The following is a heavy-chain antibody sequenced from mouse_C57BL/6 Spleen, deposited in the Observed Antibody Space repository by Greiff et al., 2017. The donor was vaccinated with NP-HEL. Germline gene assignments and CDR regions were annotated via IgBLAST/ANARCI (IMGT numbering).Heavy chain of an antibody. J-gene: IGHJ4*01. D-gene: IGHD2-4*01. CDR3: ARLYYDYDEGYAMDY. V-gene: IGHV1-76*01. CDR2: IYPGSGNT. CDR1: GYTFTDYY. Sequence: VQLQQSGAELVRPGASVKLSCKASGYTFTDYYINWVKQRPGQGLEWIARIYPGSGNTYYNEKFKGKATLTAEKSSSTAYMQLSSLTSEDSAVYFCARLYYDYDEGYAMDYWGQGTSVTVSS.